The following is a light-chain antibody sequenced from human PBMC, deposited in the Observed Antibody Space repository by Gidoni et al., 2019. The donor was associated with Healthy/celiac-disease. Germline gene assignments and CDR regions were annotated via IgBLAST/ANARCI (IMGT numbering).Light chain of an antibody. CDR2: KAS. CDR1: QSISSW. V-gene: IGKV1-5*03. Sequence: DIQMTQSPSTLSASVGDRVTITCRASQSISSWLAWYQQKPGRAPNLLIYKASSLESGVPSRFSGSGSGTEFTLTSSSLQPDDFATYYCQHYNRYSATFGXGTKVEIK. J-gene: IGKJ1*01. CDR3: QHYNRYSAT.